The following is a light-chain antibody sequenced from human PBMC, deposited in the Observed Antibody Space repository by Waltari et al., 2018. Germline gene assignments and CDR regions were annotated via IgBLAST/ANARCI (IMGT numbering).Light chain of an antibody. V-gene: IGKV4-1*01. CDR3: QQYYSTPLT. CDR1: QSVLYSSNNKNY. J-gene: IGKJ4*01. Sequence: DIVMTQSPDSLPVSLGERATINCQSSQSVLYSSNNKNYLAWYQQKAGQPPKLLISWASTRESGVPDRFTGSGSGTDFTLTISSLQAEDVAVYYCQQYYSTPLTFGGGSKVEIK. CDR2: WAS.